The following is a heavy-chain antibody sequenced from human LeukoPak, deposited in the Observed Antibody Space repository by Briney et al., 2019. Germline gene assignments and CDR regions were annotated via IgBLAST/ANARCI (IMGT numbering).Heavy chain of an antibody. D-gene: IGHD2-15*01. J-gene: IGHJ4*02. Sequence: GGSLRLSCAASGLTFRSYWMSWVRQAPGKGLEWVANIHPDGGTKNYVDSVKGRFTISRDNAANSLYLQMSSLRAEDTVVYYCASTFPYCSGGTCALGGQGTLVTVSS. CDR1: GLTFRSYW. V-gene: IGHV3-7*01. CDR3: ASTFPYCSGGTCAL. CDR2: IHPDGGTK.